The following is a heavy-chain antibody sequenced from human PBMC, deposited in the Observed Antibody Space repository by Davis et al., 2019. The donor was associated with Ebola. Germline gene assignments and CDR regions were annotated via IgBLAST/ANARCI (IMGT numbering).Heavy chain of an antibody. CDR2: ISGSGGST. CDR3: AIPDCSGANCYSVYIKN. V-gene: IGHV3-23*01. D-gene: IGHD2-15*01. J-gene: IGHJ4*02. CDR1: GFTFSNYA. Sequence: GESLKISCAASGFTFSNYAMSWVRQAPGKGLEWVSAISGSGGSTYYGDSVKGRFTISRDNSNNLLYLQMNSLRAEDTAVYYCAIPDCSGANCYSVYIKNWGQGTLVTVSS.